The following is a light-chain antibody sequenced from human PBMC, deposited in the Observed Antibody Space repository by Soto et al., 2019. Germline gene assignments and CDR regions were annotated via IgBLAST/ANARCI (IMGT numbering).Light chain of an antibody. Sequence: EIVMTQPPATLSVSPGERPSLSCRASQSVNSNLAWYQQKPGQAPSLLIYGASTRATGIPARFSGSGSGTEFTLIISSLQSEDVGVYYCQQYNNWPPITFGQGTRLEIK. V-gene: IGKV3-15*01. CDR2: GAS. CDR3: QQYNNWPPIT. CDR1: QSVNSN. J-gene: IGKJ5*01.